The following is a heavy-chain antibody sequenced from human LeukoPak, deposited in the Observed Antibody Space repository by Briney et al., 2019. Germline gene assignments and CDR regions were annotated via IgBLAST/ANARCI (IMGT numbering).Heavy chain of an antibody. J-gene: IGHJ6*02. V-gene: IGHV4-59*01. Sequence: SETLSLTCTVSGGSISGYYWTWLRQPPGKGLEWIGYVYYSGSTNYNSSLKSRVTISVDTSKNQFSLNLSSVTAADTAVYYCARMTDYYGMDVWGQGTTVTVSS. CDR1: GGSISGYY. CDR2: VYYSGST. CDR3: ARMTDYYGMDV.